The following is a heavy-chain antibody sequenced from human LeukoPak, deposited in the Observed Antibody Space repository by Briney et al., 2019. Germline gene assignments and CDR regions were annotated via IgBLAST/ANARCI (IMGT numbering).Heavy chain of an antibody. Sequence: SVKVSCKASGGTFNSYAISWVRQAPGQGLEWMGRIIPIFGTANYAQKFQGRVTITTDESTSTAYMELSSLRSEDTAVYYCASGPVVSLWPYFDYWGQGTLVTVSS. D-gene: IGHD4-23*01. V-gene: IGHV1-69*05. CDR2: IIPIFGTA. J-gene: IGHJ4*02. CDR3: ASGPVVSLWPYFDY. CDR1: GGTFNSYA.